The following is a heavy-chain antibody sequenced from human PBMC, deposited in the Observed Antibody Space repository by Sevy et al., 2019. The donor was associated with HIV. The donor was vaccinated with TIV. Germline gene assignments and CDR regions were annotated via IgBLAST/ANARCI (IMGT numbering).Heavy chain of an antibody. D-gene: IGHD2-2*01. CDR3: ATDIVVGRDY. CDR1: GYTLSELS. J-gene: IGHJ4*02. V-gene: IGHV1-24*01. CDR2: FDEDGET. Sequence: ASVKVSCKVSGYTLSELSIHWVRQAPGRGLEGMGGFDEDGETLYAQKFQGRVTMTEDTSTDTAYMELSSLRSEDTAVYYCATDIVVGRDYWGQGTLVTVSS.